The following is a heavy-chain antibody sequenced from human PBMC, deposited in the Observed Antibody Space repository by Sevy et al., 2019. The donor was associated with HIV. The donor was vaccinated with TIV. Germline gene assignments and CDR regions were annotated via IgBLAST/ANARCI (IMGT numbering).Heavy chain of an antibody. D-gene: IGHD4-17*01. CDR2: ISNSGTTR. V-gene: IGHV3-48*03. CDR1: GFTFSSYE. Sequence: GGSLRLSCAASGFTFSSYEMNWVRQAPGKGLEWVSYISNSGTTRSYSDSVRGRFTISRDNAGNSLYLQMKSLRAEETAVYYCASDLPPSATTVAHFDYWGQGTLVTVSS. CDR3: ASDLPPSATTVAHFDY. J-gene: IGHJ4*02.